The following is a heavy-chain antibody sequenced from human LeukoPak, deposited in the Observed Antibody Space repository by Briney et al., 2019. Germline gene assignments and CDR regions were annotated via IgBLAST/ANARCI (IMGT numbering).Heavy chain of an antibody. CDR2: INPNSGGT. J-gene: IGHJ4*02. D-gene: IGHD6-19*01. CDR3: ARAEWLVLRDDY. CDR1: GYTFTGYY. V-gene: IGHV1-2*02. Sequence: ASVKVSCKASGYTFTGYYMHWVRQAPGQGLEWMGWINPNSGGTNYAQKFQGRVTTTRDTSISTAYMELSRLRFDDTAVYYCARAEWLVLRDDYWGQGTLVTVSS.